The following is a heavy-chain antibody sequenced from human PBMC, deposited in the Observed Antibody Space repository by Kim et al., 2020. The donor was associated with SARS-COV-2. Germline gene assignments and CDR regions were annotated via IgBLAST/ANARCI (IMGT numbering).Heavy chain of an antibody. V-gene: IGHV3-23*01. Sequence: DAVKGRFTISRDNSKNTLYLQMNSLRAEDTAVYYCAKEGIYDSSGYCFDYWGHGTLVTVSS. J-gene: IGHJ4*01. D-gene: IGHD3-22*01. CDR3: AKEGIYDSSGYCFDY.